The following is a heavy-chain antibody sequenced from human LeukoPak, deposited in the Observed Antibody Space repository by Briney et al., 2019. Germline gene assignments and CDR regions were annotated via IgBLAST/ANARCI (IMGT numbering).Heavy chain of an antibody. CDR3: AKDTGIAVAGKNDAFDI. CDR2: ISWNSGSI. J-gene: IGHJ3*02. CDR1: GFTFDAYA. V-gene: IGHV3-9*01. D-gene: IGHD6-19*01. Sequence: PGRSLRLSCAASGFTFDAYAMHWVRQAPGKGLEWVSGISWNSGSIGYADSVKGRFTISRDNAKNSLYLQMNSLRAEDTALYYCAKDTGIAVAGKNDAFDIWGQGTMVTVSS.